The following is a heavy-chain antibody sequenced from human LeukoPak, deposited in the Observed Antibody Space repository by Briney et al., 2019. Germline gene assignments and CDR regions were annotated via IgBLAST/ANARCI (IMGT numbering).Heavy chain of an antibody. CDR1: GGSISSYY. CDR2: IYTSGST. J-gene: IGHJ4*02. Sequence: KPSETLSLTCTVSGGSISSYYWSWIRQPAGKGLEWIGRIYTSGSTNYNPSLKSRVTMSVDTSKNQFSLKLSSVTAADTAVYYCARDSLQYYYDSSGYYYVSYFDYWGQGTLVTVSS. D-gene: IGHD3-22*01. V-gene: IGHV4-4*07. CDR3: ARDSLQYYYDSSGYYYVSYFDY.